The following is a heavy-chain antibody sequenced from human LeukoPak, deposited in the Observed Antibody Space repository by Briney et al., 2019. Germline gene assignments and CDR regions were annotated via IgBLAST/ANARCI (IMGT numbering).Heavy chain of an antibody. CDR2: IVGTGGGT. J-gene: IGHJ4*02. D-gene: IGHD3-9*01. V-gene: IGHV3-23*01. CDR3: AKWGDYDILTGYYDSDY. CDR1: GFTFSNYA. Sequence: PGASLRLSCAASGFTFSNYAMSWVRQAPGKGLEWVSAIVGTGGGTYYADSVKGRFTISSDNSKNTLYLQMNSLRAEDTAVYYCAKWGDYDILTGYYDSDYWGQGTLVTVSS.